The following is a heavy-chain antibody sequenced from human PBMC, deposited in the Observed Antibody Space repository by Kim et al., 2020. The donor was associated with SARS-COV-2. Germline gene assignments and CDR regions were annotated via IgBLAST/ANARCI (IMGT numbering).Heavy chain of an antibody. Sequence: ASVKVSCKASGYTFIGYYIHWVRQAPGQGLEWMGWIDPNSGATNYAQKFQGSVTMTRDTSISTAYMELSRLRSDDTAVYYCARIKVMYYDILTGYWYFDLWGRGTLVTVSS. V-gene: IGHV1-2*02. CDR2: IDPNSGAT. J-gene: IGHJ2*01. CDR1: GYTFIGYY. D-gene: IGHD3-9*01. CDR3: ARIKVMYYDILTGYWYFDL.